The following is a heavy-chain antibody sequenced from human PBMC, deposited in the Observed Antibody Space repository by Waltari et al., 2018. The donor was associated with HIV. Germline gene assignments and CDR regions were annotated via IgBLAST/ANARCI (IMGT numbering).Heavy chain of an antibody. J-gene: IGHJ4*02. CDR1: GFTFSGSA. CDR2: IRSKANSYAT. CDR3: GGIPGGY. D-gene: IGHD3-16*01. V-gene: IGHV3-73*01. Sequence: EVQLVESGGGLVQPGGSLNLSCAASGFTFSGSAIHWVRQASGKGLEWVGRIRSKANSYATAYAASVKGRFTISRDDSKNTAYLQMNSPKTEDTAVYYCGGIPGGYWGQGTLVTVSS.